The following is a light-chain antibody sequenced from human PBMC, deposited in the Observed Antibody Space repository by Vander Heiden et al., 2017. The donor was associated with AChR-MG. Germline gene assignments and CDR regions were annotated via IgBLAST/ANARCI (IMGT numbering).Light chain of an antibody. CDR3: QQLTDYPLT. CDR1: RDIRSS. CDR2: AAS. Sequence: DIQLTQSPSFLSASVGDRVTITCRASRDIRSSLAWYQQDPGKAPKVLIYAASSLQSGVPPRFSGSGSGTEFTLTISSLQPEDFSTYYCQQLTDYPLTFGGGTTVEI. V-gene: IGKV1-9*01. J-gene: IGKJ4*01.